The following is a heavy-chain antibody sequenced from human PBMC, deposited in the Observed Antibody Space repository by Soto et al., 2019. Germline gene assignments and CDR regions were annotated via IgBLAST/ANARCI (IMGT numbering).Heavy chain of an antibody. CDR2: IYYSGST. J-gene: IGHJ6*02. CDR3: ARVPSRKYYYHYGMDV. Sequence: XGTLSLTCTDSGGSLSSYYWSWMRQPPGKGLEWIGYIYYSGSTNYNPSLKSRVTISVDTSKNQFSLKLRSVTAADTAVYYCARVPSRKYYYHYGMDVWGQGTTVTVSS. CDR1: GGSLSSYY. V-gene: IGHV4-59*01.